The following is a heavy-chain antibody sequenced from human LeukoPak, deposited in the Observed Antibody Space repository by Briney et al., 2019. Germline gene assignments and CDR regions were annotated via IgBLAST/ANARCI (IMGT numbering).Heavy chain of an antibody. Sequence: SETLSLTCAVYGGSFSDYYWSWIRQPPGKGLEWIGYILYTGRTTYNPSLKSRLTMSMDTSKKQFSLRLRSVTAADTAVYLCARDLGPSRGFDYWGRGTLVTVSS. CDR2: ILYTGRT. CDR3: ARDLGPSRGFDY. J-gene: IGHJ4*02. D-gene: IGHD3-10*01. V-gene: IGHV4-34*11. CDR1: GGSFSDYY.